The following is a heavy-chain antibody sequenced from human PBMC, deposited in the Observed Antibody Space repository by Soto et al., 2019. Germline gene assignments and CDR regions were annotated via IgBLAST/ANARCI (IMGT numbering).Heavy chain of an antibody. CDR1: GGSFSGYY. V-gene: IGHV4-34*01. D-gene: IGHD3-9*01. CDR3: ARGRRDEILTGYYWWFDP. J-gene: IGHJ5*02. Sequence: NPSETLSLTCAVYGGSFSGYYWSWIRQPPGKGLEWIGEINHSGSTNYNSSLKSRVTISVDTSKNQFSLKLSAVTAADTAVYFCARGRRDEILTGYYWWFDPWGQGTLVTVSS. CDR2: INHSGST.